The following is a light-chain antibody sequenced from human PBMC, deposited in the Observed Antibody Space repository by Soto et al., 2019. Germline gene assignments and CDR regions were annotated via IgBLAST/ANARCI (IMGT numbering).Light chain of an antibody. CDR3: MEALQSHT. Sequence: DLVMTQSPLSLPVTPGEPATISCRSSQSLLHSNGYTYLDWYVQKPGQSTQRLIYLGSNRASGVPDRFRGSGSGTDFTLKISTVEAEDVGVYYCMEALQSHTFGQGTKLEIK. CDR2: LGS. J-gene: IGKJ2*01. V-gene: IGKV2-28*01. CDR1: QSLLHSNGYTY.